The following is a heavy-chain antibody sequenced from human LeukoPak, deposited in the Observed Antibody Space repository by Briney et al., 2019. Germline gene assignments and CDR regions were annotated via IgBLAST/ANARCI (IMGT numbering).Heavy chain of an antibody. CDR3: ARGNGHYYDSSGYPDY. Sequence: GGSLRLSCAASGFSLGDYWMSWVRQAPGKGLEWVANINEAGTMKSVADSVKGRFTISRDNTKNSLYLEMNSLRAEDTAVYYCARGNGHYYDSSGYPDYWGQGTLVTVSS. J-gene: IGHJ4*02. CDR2: INEAGTMK. D-gene: IGHD3-22*01. CDR1: GFSLGDYW. V-gene: IGHV3-7*01.